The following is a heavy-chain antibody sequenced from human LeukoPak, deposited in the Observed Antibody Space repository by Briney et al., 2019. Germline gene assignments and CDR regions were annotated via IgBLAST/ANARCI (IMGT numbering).Heavy chain of an antibody. CDR1: GFTFSSYS. CDR2: IYSGGST. V-gene: IGHV3-66*01. Sequence: PGGSLRLSCAASGFTFSSYSMNWVRQAPGKGLEWVSVIYSGGSTYYADSVKGRFTISRDNSKNTLHLQMNSLRAEDTAVYYCARGGYPRYSGYDDFDCWGQGTLVTVSS. CDR3: ARGGYPRYSGYDDFDC. D-gene: IGHD5-12*01. J-gene: IGHJ4*02.